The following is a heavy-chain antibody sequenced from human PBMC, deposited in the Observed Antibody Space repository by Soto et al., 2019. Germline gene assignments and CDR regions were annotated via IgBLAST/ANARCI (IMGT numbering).Heavy chain of an antibody. Sequence: SETLSLTCAVSGGSISSSNWWSWVRQPPGKGLEWIGEIYHSGSTNYNPSLKSRVTISVDTSKNQFSLKLSSVTAADTAVYYCARHTWRQQLVRVWWFDPWGQGTLVTVSS. D-gene: IGHD6-13*01. CDR1: GGSISSSNW. J-gene: IGHJ5*02. CDR3: ARHTWRQQLVRVWWFDP. CDR2: IYHSGST. V-gene: IGHV4-4*02.